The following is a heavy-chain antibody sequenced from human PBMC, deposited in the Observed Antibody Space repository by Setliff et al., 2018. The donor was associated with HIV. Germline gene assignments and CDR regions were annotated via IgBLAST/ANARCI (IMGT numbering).Heavy chain of an antibody. CDR2: IDHSGGT. Sequence: SETLSLTCAVYGGSFSGYYWSWIRQTPGKGLERIGEIDHSGGTKYNPSLKSRGTISLDTSKNQFSLKLRSVTAADTAFYYCARGVTHPPPFGAFDIWGLGTLVTVSS. CDR3: ARGVTHPPPFGAFDI. V-gene: IGHV4-34*01. D-gene: IGHD5-18*01. J-gene: IGHJ3*02. CDR1: GGSFSGYY.